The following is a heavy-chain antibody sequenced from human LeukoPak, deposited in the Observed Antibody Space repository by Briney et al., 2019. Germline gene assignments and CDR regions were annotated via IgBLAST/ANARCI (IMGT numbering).Heavy chain of an antibody. CDR3: ARHSGAAAGTDALDY. Sequence: GESLQISCKGSGYSFTSYWIGWVRQLPGKGLEWMGIIYPGDSDTRYSPSFQGQVTISADKSISTAYLQWSSLKASDTAMYYCARHSGAAAGTDALDYWGQGTLVTVSS. CDR2: IYPGDSDT. CDR1: GYSFTSYW. V-gene: IGHV5-51*01. D-gene: IGHD6-13*01. J-gene: IGHJ4*02.